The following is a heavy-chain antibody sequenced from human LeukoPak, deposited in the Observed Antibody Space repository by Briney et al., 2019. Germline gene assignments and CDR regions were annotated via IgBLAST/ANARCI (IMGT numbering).Heavy chain of an antibody. D-gene: IGHD2-2*01. Sequence: GASVKVSCKASGYTFTSYDINWVRQATGQGLEWMGWMNPNSGNTGYAQKFQGRVTMTRNSSISTAYMELSSLRSEDTAVYYCARVGCSSTSCYGSAWFDPWGQGTLVTVSS. CDR2: MNPNSGNT. CDR3: ARVGCSSTSCYGSAWFDP. J-gene: IGHJ5*02. CDR1: GYTFTSYD. V-gene: IGHV1-8*01.